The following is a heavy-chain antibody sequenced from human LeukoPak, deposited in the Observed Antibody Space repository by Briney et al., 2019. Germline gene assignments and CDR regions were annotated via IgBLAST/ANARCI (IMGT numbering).Heavy chain of an antibody. CDR1: GGSISSYY. Sequence: PSETLSLTCTVSGGSISSYYWSWIRQPPGKGLEWIGYTYYSVSTNYNPSLKSRVTISVDTSKNQFSLKLSSVTAADTAVYYCARGKLDPPRTFDYWGQGTLVTVSS. D-gene: IGHD4-23*01. V-gene: IGHV4-59*08. CDR3: ARGKLDPPRTFDY. J-gene: IGHJ4*02. CDR2: TYYSVST.